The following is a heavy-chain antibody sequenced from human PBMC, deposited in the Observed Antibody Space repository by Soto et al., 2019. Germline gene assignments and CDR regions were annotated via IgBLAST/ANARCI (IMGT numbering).Heavy chain of an antibody. J-gene: IGHJ4*02. CDR3: ARGRKRVATHVDY. V-gene: IGHV4-34*01. Sequence: KSSETLSLTCAVYGGSFSGYYWSWIRQPPGKGLEWIGEINHSGSTNYNPSLKSRVTISVDTSKNQFSLKLSSVTAADTAVYYCARGRKRVATHVDYWGQGTLVTVSS. CDR1: GGSFSGYY. D-gene: IGHD5-12*01. CDR2: INHSGST.